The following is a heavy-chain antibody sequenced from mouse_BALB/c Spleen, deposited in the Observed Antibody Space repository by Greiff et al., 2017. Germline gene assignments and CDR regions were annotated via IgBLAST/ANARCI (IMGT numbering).Heavy chain of an antibody. CDR1: GFSLTGYG. CDR3: ARDKGMYGNPFDY. V-gene: IGHV2-6-7*01. D-gene: IGHD2-10*02. J-gene: IGHJ2*01. CDR2: IWGDGST. Sequence: VKLMESGPGLVAPSQSLSITCTVSGFSLTGYGVNWVRQPPGKGLEWLGMIWGDGSTDYNSALKSRLSISKDNSKSQVFLKMNSLQTDDTARYYCARDKGMYGNPFDYWGQGTTLTVSS.